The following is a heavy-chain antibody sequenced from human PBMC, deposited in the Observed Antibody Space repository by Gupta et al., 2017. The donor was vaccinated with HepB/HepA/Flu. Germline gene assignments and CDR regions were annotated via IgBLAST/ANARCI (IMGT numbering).Heavy chain of an antibody. D-gene: IGHD2-2*01. V-gene: IGHV3-7*01. CDR3: ARGSGSSTRALDI. CDR2: IKQDGSER. J-gene: IGHJ3*02. Sequence: EVQLVESGGGLVQPGGSLRLSCAASGFTFSSHWMNWVRQAPGKGLKWVANIKQDGSERKYVDSVKGRFTISRDNAMDSMYLQMNSLRAEDTAVYYCARGSGSSTRALDIWGQGTVVTVSS. CDR1: GFTFSSHW.